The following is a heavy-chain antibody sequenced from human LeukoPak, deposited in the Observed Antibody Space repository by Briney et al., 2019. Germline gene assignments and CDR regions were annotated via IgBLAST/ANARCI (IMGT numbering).Heavy chain of an antibody. Sequence: ASVKVSCKASGYTFTGHSIYWVRQAPGQGLEWMGWIIPNTGGTKYAQKFQGRVTMSRDTSISTAYMELSRLSSDDTAVYYCAKVKQQLVGKKLSYYYYMDVWAKGPRSPSP. D-gene: IGHD6-13*01. CDR2: IIPNTGGT. J-gene: IGHJ6*03. V-gene: IGHV1-2*02. CDR1: GYTFTGHS. CDR3: AKVKQQLVGKKLSYYYYMDV.